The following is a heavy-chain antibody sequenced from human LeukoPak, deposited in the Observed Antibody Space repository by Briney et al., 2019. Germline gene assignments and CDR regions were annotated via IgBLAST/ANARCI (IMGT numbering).Heavy chain of an antibody. D-gene: IGHD2-8*01. Sequence: PGGSLRLSCAASGFTFSSYSMNWVRQAPGKGLEWVSSISSSSRYIYYADSVKGRFTIPRDNAKNSLYLQMNSLSAEDTAVYYCAREAGYCTNGVCYGDTIWFDHWGQGTLVTVSS. V-gene: IGHV3-21*01. CDR1: GFTFSSYS. J-gene: IGHJ5*02. CDR2: ISSSSRYI. CDR3: AREAGYCTNGVCYGDTIWFDH.